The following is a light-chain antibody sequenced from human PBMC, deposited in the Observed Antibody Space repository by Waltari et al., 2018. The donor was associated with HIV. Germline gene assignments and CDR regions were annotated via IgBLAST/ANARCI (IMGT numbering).Light chain of an antibody. J-gene: IGLJ2*01. CDR1: SSNIGSNT. V-gene: IGLV1-44*01. Sequence: QSVLTQPPSASGTPGQRVTISCSGSSSNIGSNTVNWYQEFPGTAPKLIIYSNKQRPAGVPDRFSGSESGTSASLAIRGLQSEDEADYSCAAWDDSLNGLVFGGGTKLSVL. CDR3: AAWDDSLNGLV. CDR2: SNK.